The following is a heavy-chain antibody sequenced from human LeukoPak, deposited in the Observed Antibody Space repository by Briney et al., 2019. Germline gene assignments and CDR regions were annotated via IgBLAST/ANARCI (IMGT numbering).Heavy chain of an antibody. D-gene: IGHD6-19*01. CDR3: ARGVNSGWSWGKNYYYYGMDV. V-gene: IGHV4-59*01. Sequence: SETLSLTCTVSGGSISSYYWSWIRQSPGKGLEWIGYIYYSGSTNYNPSLKSRVTISVDTSKNQFSLKLSSVTAADTAVYYCARGVNSGWSWGKNYYYYGMDVWGQGTTVTVSS. J-gene: IGHJ6*02. CDR1: GGSISSYY. CDR2: IYYSGST.